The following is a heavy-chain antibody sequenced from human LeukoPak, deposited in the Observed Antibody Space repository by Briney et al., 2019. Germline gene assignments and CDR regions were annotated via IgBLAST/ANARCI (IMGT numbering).Heavy chain of an antibody. CDR2: ISGSGGST. V-gene: IGHV3-23*01. CDR3: AKGVMSTFGGVIAGDAFDI. Sequence: GGSLRLSCAASGFTFSSYAMSWVRQAPGKGLEWVSAISGSGGSTYYADSVKGRFTISRDNSKNTLYLQMNSLRAEDTAVYYCAKGVMSTFGGVIAGDAFDIWGQGTMVTVSS. D-gene: IGHD3-16*02. CDR1: GFTFSSYA. J-gene: IGHJ3*02.